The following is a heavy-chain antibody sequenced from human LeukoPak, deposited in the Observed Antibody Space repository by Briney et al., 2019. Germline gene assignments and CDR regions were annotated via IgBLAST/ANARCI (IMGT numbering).Heavy chain of an antibody. J-gene: IGHJ5*02. CDR1: GYTFSPYW. CDR2: ISNGGGAT. V-gene: IGHV3-7*03. Sequence: GGSLRLSCVASGYTFSPYWMSWVRQIPGKGLEWVASISNGGGATYYVDSVRGRFTISRDDAKNSLFLQMNGLRSDDTAVYYCTRENYVPDSWGQGTLVTVSS. D-gene: IGHD3-10*02. CDR3: TRENYVPDS.